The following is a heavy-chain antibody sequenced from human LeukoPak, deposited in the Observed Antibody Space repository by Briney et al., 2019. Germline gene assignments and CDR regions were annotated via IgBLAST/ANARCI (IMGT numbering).Heavy chain of an antibody. D-gene: IGHD3-22*01. Sequence: GESLKISSKGSGSRFTSYWIGWVRPMPGKGLEWMGIIYPGDSDTRYSPSFQGQVTISADKSISTPYLQWSSLKASDTAMYYCARDDSSGYYGYWGQGTLVTVSS. CDR2: IYPGDSDT. CDR1: GSRFTSYW. J-gene: IGHJ4*02. V-gene: IGHV5-51*01. CDR3: ARDDSSGYYGY.